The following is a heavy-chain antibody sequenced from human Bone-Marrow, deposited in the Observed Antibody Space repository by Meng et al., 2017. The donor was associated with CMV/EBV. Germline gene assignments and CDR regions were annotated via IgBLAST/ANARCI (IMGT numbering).Heavy chain of an antibody. CDR1: GFTVSGYA. V-gene: IGHV3-30*04. J-gene: IGHJ6*01. D-gene: IGHD2/OR15-2a*01. CDR2: ISNDGSEK. CDR3: SREHLSFANYGMDV. Sequence: GGSLRLSCEASGFTVSGYAMHWVRQAPGKGLEWMTLISNDGSEKYYTNSVKGRFTISRDNSRNTLYLQMNSLRVEDSAIYYCSREHLSFANYGMDVWGPGTTVPVSS.